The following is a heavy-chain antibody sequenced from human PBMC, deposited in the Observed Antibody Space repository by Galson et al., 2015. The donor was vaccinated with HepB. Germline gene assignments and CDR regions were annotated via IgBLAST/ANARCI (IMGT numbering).Heavy chain of an antibody. D-gene: IGHD4-23*01. CDR3: ATDWGGNGGNY. V-gene: IGHV1-69*13. J-gene: IGHJ4*02. CDR2: VIPTFGSP. CDR1: GGTFSSSL. Sequence: SVKVSCKASGGTFSSSLINWVRQAPGQGLEWMGGVIPTFGSPNYAQIFQGRVTITAEESTTTAYMELGSLRSEDTAVYYCATDWGGNGGNYWGQRTLVTVSS.